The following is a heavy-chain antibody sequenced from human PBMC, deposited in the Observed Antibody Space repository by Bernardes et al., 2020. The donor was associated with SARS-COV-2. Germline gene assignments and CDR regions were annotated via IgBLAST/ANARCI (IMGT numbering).Heavy chain of an antibody. D-gene: IGHD1-26*01. CDR1: GFTFTNSW. V-gene: IGHV3-74*01. J-gene: IGHJ4*02. CDR3: ARRVSGDGYYDFDY. Sequence: GGSLRLSCAASGFTFTNSWMHWVRQAPGKGLVWVSRINSDGRTTSYADSVKGRFTISRDNAKNTLYLQMNSLRAEDTAVYSCARRVSGDGYYDFDYWGQGTLVTVSS. CDR2: INSDGRTT.